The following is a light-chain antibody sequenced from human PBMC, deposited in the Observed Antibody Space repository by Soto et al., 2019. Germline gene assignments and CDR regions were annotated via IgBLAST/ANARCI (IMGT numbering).Light chain of an antibody. Sequence: QSALTQPRSVSGSPGQSVTISCTGTSSDVGSYNLVSWYQQHPGKAPKLIIYEGIKRPSGVSNRFSASKSDNTASLTISGLQAEDESDYYCCSYAGGTTSYVVFGRGTKLTVL. V-gene: IGLV2-23*01. CDR3: CSYAGGTTSYVV. CDR2: EGI. CDR1: SSDVGSYNL. J-gene: IGLJ2*01.